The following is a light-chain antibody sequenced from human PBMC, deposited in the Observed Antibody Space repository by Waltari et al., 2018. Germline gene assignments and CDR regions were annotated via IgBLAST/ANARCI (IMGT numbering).Light chain of an antibody. V-gene: IGLV1-51*02. CDR2: ENT. J-gene: IGLJ7*01. CDR3: GTWDSSLSGAV. Sequence: QSVLTQPPSVSAAPGQRVTISCSGGSSNIGNNYVSWYRQFPGTAPQLLISENTERPSGIPGRFSGSRSGTSATLDITGLQAGDEADYYCGTWDSSLSGAVFGGGTHLTVL. CDR1: SSNIGNNY.